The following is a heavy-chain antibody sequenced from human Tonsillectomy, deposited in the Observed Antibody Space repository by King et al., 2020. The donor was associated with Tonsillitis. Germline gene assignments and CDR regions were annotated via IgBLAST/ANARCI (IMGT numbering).Heavy chain of an antibody. D-gene: IGHD3-9*01. CDR3: GSRDNILTAYKGYYFDY. Sequence: QLVQSGPEVKKPGSSVKVSCKATGGTFSGYTITWVRQAPGQGLEWMGGLIPIFGTTKYAQKYEGRRTITADDSTSTAYMELYSLSSEDTDVYYCGSRDNILTAYKGYYFDYGGPGPLVTVSS. CDR2: LIPIFGTT. J-gene: IGHJ4*02. V-gene: IGHV1-69*01. CDR1: GGTFSGYT.